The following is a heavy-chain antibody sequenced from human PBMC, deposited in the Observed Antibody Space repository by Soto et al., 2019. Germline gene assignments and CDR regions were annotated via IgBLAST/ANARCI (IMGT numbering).Heavy chain of an antibody. CDR2: LYYSGNT. V-gene: IGHV4-59*01. CDR1: GGSISPFY. D-gene: IGHD2-15*01. CDR3: ARVGGVAAHTFDY. J-gene: IGHJ4*02. Sequence: SETLSLTCTVSGGSISPFYWSWVRQPPGKGLEWIGYLYYSGNTNYNPSLKSRVTISVDASKNQVSLRLTSVTAADTAVYYCARVGGVAAHTFDYWGQGTVVTVYS.